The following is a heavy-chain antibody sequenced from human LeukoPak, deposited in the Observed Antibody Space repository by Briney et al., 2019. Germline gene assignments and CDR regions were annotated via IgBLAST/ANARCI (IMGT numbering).Heavy chain of an antibody. CDR1: GFTFSDYY. CDR3: ARVSEHVDY. CDR2: ISSSSSYT. V-gene: IGHV3-11*06. J-gene: IGHJ4*02. Sequence: PGGSLRLSCAASGFTFSDYYMSWIRQAPGKGLEWVSYISSSSSYTNGADSVKGRFTISRDNAKNSLYLQMNSLRAEDTAVYYCARVSEHVDYWGQGTLVTVSS.